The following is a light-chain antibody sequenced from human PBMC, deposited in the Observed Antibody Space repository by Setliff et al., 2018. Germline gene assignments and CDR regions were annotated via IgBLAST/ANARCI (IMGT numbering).Light chain of an antibody. J-gene: IGLJ2*01. Sequence: QSALAQPASVSGSPGQSITISCTGTRSDVGGYNYVSWYQQHPGKVPKLMIYEVSNRPSGVSNRFSASKSGDTASLTISGLRAEDEADYYCCSFAGRFYVRFGGGTK. V-gene: IGLV2-14*01. CDR2: EVS. CDR1: RSDVGGYNY. CDR3: CSFAGRFYVR.